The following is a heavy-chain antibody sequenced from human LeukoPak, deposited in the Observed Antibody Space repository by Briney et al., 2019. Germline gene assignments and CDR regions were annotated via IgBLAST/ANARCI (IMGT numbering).Heavy chain of an antibody. J-gene: IGHJ6*02. CDR3: EKDWASYYYGSGSYSIRTSMDV. D-gene: IGHD3-10*01. Sequence: GGSLRLSCTASGFTFSSYGMHWVRQAPGRGLEWGAVISYDGSNKYYADSVKGRFTLSRDNSKNTLYLQMNSLRDEDTAVYYCEKDWASYYYGSGSYSIRTSMDVWGQGTTVTVSS. V-gene: IGHV3-30*18. CDR2: ISYDGSNK. CDR1: GFTFSSYG.